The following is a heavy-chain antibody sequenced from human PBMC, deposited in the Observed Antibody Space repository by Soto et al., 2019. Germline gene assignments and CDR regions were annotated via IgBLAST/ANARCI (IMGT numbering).Heavy chain of an antibody. CDR2: ISSNGGDT. J-gene: IGHJ6*02. V-gene: IGHV3-64*02. Sequence: GGSLRLSCAASGFTFSTYAMNWVRQAPGKGLEYVAAISSNGGDTFYADSVGGRFTISRDNSKNTLYLQAGRLRAEDMAVYYCAKVLEYYYYYYGMDVWGQGTTVTVSS. CDR3: AKVLEYYYYYYGMDV. CDR1: GFTFSTYA. D-gene: IGHD1-1*01.